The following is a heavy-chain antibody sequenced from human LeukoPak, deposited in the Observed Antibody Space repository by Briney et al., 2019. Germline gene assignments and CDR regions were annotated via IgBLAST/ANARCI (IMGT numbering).Heavy chain of an antibody. Sequence: PSETLSLTCAVYGGSFSGYYWSWLRQPPGKGLEWIGEINHSGSTNYNPSLKSRVTISVDTSKNQFSLKLSSVTAADTAVYYCASEGVAAAGTWFDPWGQGTLVTVSS. J-gene: IGHJ5*02. CDR2: INHSGST. V-gene: IGHV4-34*01. D-gene: IGHD6-13*01. CDR1: GGSFSGYY. CDR3: ASEGVAAAGTWFDP.